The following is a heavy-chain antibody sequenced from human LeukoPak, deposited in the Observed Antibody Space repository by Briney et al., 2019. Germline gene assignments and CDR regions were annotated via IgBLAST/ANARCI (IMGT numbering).Heavy chain of an antibody. CDR3: ARDIQGLAEQQLGFRRGFAFDI. CDR2: IYYSGST. D-gene: IGHD6-13*01. CDR1: GGSISSGGYY. Sequence: PSETLSLTCTVSGGSISSGGYYWSWIRQHPGKGLEWIGYIYYSGSTYYNPSLKSRVTISVDTSKNQFSLKLSSVTAADTAVYYCARDIQGLAEQQLGFRRGFAFDIWGQGTMVTVSS. V-gene: IGHV4-31*03. J-gene: IGHJ3*02.